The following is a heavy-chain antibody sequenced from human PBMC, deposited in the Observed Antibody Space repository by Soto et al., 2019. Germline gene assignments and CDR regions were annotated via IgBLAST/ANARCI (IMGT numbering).Heavy chain of an antibody. Sequence: QVQLVQSGAEVKKPGASVKVSCKASGYTFASYAISWMRQAPGQGLEWMGWISAYNGNTNYAQKLQGRVTMTTDTSTSTASVELMRLRSDDTAVYYCARDPPRPDYWGQGTLVTVSS. CDR1: GYTFASYA. V-gene: IGHV1-18*01. CDR2: ISAYNGNT. J-gene: IGHJ4*02. CDR3: ARDPPRPDY.